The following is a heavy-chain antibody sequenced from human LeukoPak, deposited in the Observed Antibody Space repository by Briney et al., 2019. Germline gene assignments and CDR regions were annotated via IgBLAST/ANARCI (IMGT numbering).Heavy chain of an antibody. V-gene: IGHV3-7*03. Sequence: GGSLRLSSVASGITISRHWMTWVRQAPGKGLEWVANIKEDGTKRNYVDSVKGRFTISRDNAKNSLYLQMNSLRAEDTAVYYCATPLDYSDSSGYHQGGDWGQGTLVTVSS. D-gene: IGHD3-22*01. CDR3: ATPLDYSDSSGYHQGGD. CDR2: IKEDGTKR. CDR1: GITISRHW. J-gene: IGHJ4*02.